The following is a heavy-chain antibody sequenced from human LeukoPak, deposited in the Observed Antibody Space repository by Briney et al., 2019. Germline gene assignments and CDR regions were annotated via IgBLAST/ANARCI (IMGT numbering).Heavy chain of an antibody. CDR1: GFAFSSYA. V-gene: IGHV3-23*01. CDR3: ARETPEYD. D-gene: IGHD1-14*01. CDR2: IGGSVIST. Sequence: GGSLRLSCAASGFAFSSYAMSWVRQAPGKGLEWVSAIGGSVISTYYADSVKGRFTISRDNAKNSLYLQMNSLRDEDTAVYYCARETPEYDWGQGTLVTVSS. J-gene: IGHJ4*02.